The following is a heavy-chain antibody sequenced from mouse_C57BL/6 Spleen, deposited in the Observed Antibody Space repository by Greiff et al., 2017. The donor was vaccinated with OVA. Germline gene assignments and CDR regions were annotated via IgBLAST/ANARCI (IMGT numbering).Heavy chain of an antibody. Sequence: VQLQQPGAELVRPGSSLKLSCKASGYTFTSYWMPWVKQTPIQSLEWIGNIDPSDSDTHYTQQFKDKSTLAVDNSSSTAYMQLSSLTSEDSAVDYCARAMGLREVDCWGQGTTRTVAT. CDR1: GYTFTSYW. CDR3: ARAMGLREVDC. D-gene: IGHD2-4*01. CDR2: IDPSDSDT. J-gene: IGHJ2*01. V-gene: IGHV1-52*01.